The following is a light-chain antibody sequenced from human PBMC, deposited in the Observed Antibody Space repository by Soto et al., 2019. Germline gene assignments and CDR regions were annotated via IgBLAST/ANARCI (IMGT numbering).Light chain of an antibody. J-gene: IGLJ1*01. CDR2: EVS. Sequence: QSVLTQPASVSGSPGQSITISCTGTSSDVGGYNYVSWYQQHPGKAPKLMIYEVSNRPSGVSNRFSGSKSGNTASLTISGLQAEDEADYYCSSYTSSCTQVFGTGTKLTVL. V-gene: IGLV2-14*01. CDR3: SSYTSSCTQV. CDR1: SSDVGGYNY.